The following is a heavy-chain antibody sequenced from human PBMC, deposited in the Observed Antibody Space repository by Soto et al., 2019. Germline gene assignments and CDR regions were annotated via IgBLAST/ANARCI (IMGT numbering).Heavy chain of an antibody. D-gene: IGHD3-10*01. Sequence: QVQLVESGGGVVQPGRSLRLSCAASGFTFSSYGMHWVRQAPGKGLEWVAVISYDGSNKYYADSVKGRFTISRDNSKNTLYLQMNRLRAEDTAVYYCARETMVRGVIYYYYYGMDVWGQGTTVTVSS. CDR1: GFTFSSYG. CDR2: ISYDGSNK. V-gene: IGHV3-30*03. CDR3: ARETMVRGVIYYYYYGMDV. J-gene: IGHJ6*02.